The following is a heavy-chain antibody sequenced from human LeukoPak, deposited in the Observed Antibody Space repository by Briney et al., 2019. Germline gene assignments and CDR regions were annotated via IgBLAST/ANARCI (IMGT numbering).Heavy chain of an antibody. Sequence: SETLSLPCTVSGGSISSYYWSWIRQPPGKGLEWIGYIYYSGSTNYNPSLKSRVTISVDTSKNQFSLKLSSVTAADTAVYYCARGGPNSLYYYYYMDVWGKGTTVTVSS. J-gene: IGHJ6*03. CDR1: GGSISSYY. V-gene: IGHV4-59*01. CDR3: ARGGPNSLYYYYYMDV. CDR2: IYYSGST. D-gene: IGHD4-23*01.